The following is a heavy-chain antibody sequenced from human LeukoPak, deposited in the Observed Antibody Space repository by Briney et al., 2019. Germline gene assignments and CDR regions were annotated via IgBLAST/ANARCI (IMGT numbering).Heavy chain of an antibody. J-gene: IGHJ4*02. CDR1: GGSISSSGYY. CDR3: ARHSGGTYYTPLNN. CDR2: IYYSGSP. V-gene: IGHV4-39*01. D-gene: IGHD1-26*01. Sequence: SETLSLTCTVSGGSISSSGYYWGWIRQPPGKWLEWIGSIYYSGSPYYNPSLESRVTISVDTSKNQFSLNLSSVTAADTAVYYCARHSGGTYYTPLNNWGQGTLVTVSS.